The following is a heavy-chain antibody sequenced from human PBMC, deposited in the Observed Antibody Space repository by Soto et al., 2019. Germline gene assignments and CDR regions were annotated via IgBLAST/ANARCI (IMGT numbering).Heavy chain of an antibody. CDR3: AREGRTYGMDV. CDR2: IWYDGSNK. Sequence: GSLRLSCAASGFTFSSYGMHWVRQAPGKGLEWVAVIWYDGSNKYYADSVKGRFTISRDNSKNTLYLQMNSLRAEDTAVYYCAREGRTYGMDVWGQGTTVTVSS. CDR1: GFTFSSYG. D-gene: IGHD2-8*01. V-gene: IGHV3-33*01. J-gene: IGHJ6*02.